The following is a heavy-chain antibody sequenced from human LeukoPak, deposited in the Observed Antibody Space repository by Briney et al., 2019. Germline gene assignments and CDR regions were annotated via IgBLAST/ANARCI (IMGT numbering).Heavy chain of an antibody. Sequence: SVTLSLTCAVSGGSISSSNWWSWVRQPPGKGLEWIGENYHSGSTNYNPSLKSRVTMSVDTSKNQFSLKLSSVTAADTAVYYCARDDSVVVPAAMPYYYYGMDVWGQGTTVTVSS. CDR2: NYHSGST. V-gene: IGHV4-4*02. CDR3: ARDDSVVVPAAMPYYYYGMDV. J-gene: IGHJ6*02. CDR1: GGSISSSNW. D-gene: IGHD2-2*01.